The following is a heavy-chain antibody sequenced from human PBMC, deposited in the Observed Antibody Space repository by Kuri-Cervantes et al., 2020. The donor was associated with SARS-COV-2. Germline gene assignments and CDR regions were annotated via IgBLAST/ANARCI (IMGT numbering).Heavy chain of an antibody. V-gene: IGHV1-2*02. CDR3: ARRPPYCSGGSCYYYYYGMDA. CDR1: GYTFTGYH. D-gene: IGHD2-15*01. Sequence: ASVKVSCKASGYTFTGYHMHWVRQAPGQGLEWMGWINPNSGGTNYAQKFQGRVTMTRDTSISTAYMELSRLRSDDTAVYYCARRPPYCSGGSCYYYYYGMDAWGQGTTVTVSS. J-gene: IGHJ6*02. CDR2: INPNSGGT.